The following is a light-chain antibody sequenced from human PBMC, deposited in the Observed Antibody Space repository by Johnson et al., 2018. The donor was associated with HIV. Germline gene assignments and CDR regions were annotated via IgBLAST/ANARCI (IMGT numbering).Light chain of an antibody. CDR1: SSNIGRHY. V-gene: IGLV1-51*01. J-gene: IGLJ1*01. Sequence: QSVLTQPPSVSAAPGQTVTISCSGSSSNIGRHYVSWYQQLPGTATKLLIYDNDSRPSGIPDRFSGSKSGTSATLRITGLQTGDEADYYCGTWDSRLGNYVFGTGTKITVL. CDR2: DND. CDR3: GTWDSRLGNYV.